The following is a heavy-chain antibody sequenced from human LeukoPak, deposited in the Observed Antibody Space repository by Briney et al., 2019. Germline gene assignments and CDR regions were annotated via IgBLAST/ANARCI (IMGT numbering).Heavy chain of an antibody. D-gene: IGHD2-2*01. CDR2: IYYSGST. J-gene: IGHJ4*02. CDR3: ASSIKKDIVVVPAATSFDY. Sequence: SQTLSLTCTVSGGSISSGGYYWSWIRQHPGKGLEWSGYIYYSGSTYYNPSLKSRVTISVDTSKNQFSLKLSSVTAADTAVYYCASSIKKDIVVVPAATSFDYWGQGTLVTVSS. V-gene: IGHV4-31*03. CDR1: GGSISSGGYY.